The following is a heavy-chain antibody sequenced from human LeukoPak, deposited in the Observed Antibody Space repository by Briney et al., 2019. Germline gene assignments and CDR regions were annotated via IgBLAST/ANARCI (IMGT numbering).Heavy chain of an antibody. CDR1: GYTLTELS. J-gene: IGHJ4*02. D-gene: IGHD5-12*01. CDR3: ATAGYSGYDLHY. V-gene: IGHV1-24*01. CDR2: FDPEDGET. Sequence: ASVKVSCKVSGYTLTELSMHWVRQAPGKGLEWMGGFDPEDGETIYAQKFQGRVTMTEDTSTDTAYVELSSLRSEDTAVYYCATAGYSGYDLHYWGQGTLVTVSS.